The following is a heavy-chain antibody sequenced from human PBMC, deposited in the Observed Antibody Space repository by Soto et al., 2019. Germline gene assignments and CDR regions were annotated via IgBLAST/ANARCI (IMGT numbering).Heavy chain of an antibody. Sequence: QVELQESGPRLAKPSQTLSLTCTVSGGSISSVDYYWSWIRQPPGKGLEWIGYIHYDGSTYYNPSLMSRVTISVDTSKNQFSLKLSSVTAEDTAVYYCARCDSTCSLGFWGQGTLVTVSS. D-gene: IGHD3-22*01. CDR3: ARCDSTCSLGF. V-gene: IGHV4-30-4*01. CDR2: IHYDGST. CDR1: GGSISSVDYY. J-gene: IGHJ4*02.